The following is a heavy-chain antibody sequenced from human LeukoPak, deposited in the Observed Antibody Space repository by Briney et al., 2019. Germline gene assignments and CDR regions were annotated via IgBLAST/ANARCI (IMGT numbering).Heavy chain of an antibody. CDR1: GDAFSTYV. V-gene: IGHV1-69*04. D-gene: IGHD3-22*01. Sequence: SVKVSCKASGDAFSTYVFTWVRQAPGQGLEWMGRIIPILGIANYAQKFQGRVTITADKSTSTAYMELSSLRSEDTAVYYCARTYYYDSSGYYYKYYFDYWGQGTLVTVSS. CDR2: IIPILGIA. CDR3: ARTYYYDSSGYYYKYYFDY. J-gene: IGHJ4*02.